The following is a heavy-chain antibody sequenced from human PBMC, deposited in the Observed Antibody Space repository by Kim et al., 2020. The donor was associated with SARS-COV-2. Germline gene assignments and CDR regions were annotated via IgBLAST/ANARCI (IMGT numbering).Heavy chain of an antibody. D-gene: IGHD6-19*01. CDR3: ARDTVAGYSSGPGDY. Sequence: GGSLRLSCAASGFTFSSYAMHWVRQAPGKGLEWVAVISYDGSNKYYADSVKGRFTISRDNSKNTLYLQMNSLRAEDTAVYYCARDTVAGYSSGPGDYWGQGTLVTVSS. CDR2: ISYDGSNK. CDR1: GFTFSSYA. V-gene: IGHV3-30*04. J-gene: IGHJ4*02.